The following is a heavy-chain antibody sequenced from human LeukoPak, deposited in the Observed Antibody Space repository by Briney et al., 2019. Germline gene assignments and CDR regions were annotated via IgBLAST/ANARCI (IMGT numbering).Heavy chain of an antibody. CDR2: IKQDGSGE. J-gene: IGHJ4*02. D-gene: IGHD6-13*01. CDR1: GFTFSGSW. V-gene: IGHV3-7*05. Sequence: GGSLRLSCAASGFTFSGSWMNWVRQPPGKGLEWVANIKQDGSGEHYVDSVKGRFTISRDNSKNTLYLQMNSLRAEDTAVYYCARVGAAAAGSWHFDYWGQGTLVTVSS. CDR3: ARVGAAAAGSWHFDY.